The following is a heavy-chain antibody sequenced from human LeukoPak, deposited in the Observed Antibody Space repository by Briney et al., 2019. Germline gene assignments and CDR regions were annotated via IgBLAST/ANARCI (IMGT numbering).Heavy chain of an antibody. CDR1: GGSISSSSYY. CDR3: ARHGGVDIRGMDV. CDR2: IYYSGGT. J-gene: IGHJ6*02. V-gene: IGHV4-39*01. D-gene: IGHD5-12*01. Sequence: SETLSLTCTVSGGSISSSSYYWGWIRQPPGKGLEWIGSIYYSGGTNYNPSLKSRVTISVDTSKNQFSLKLSSVTAADTAVYYCARHGGVDIRGMDVWGQGTTVTVSS.